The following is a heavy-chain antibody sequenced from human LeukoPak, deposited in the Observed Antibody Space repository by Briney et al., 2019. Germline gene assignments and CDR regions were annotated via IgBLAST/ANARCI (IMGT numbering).Heavy chain of an antibody. V-gene: IGHV1-18*01. CDR2: ISAYNGNT. J-gene: IGHJ6*02. CDR1: GYTFTSYG. CDR3: ATSSTGRYYYGMDV. Sequence: ASVEVSCKASGYTFTSYGISWVRQAPGQGLEWMGWISAYNGNTNYAQKLQGRVTMTTDTSTSTAYMELRSLRSDDTAVYYCATSSTGRYYYGMDVWGQGTTVTVSS.